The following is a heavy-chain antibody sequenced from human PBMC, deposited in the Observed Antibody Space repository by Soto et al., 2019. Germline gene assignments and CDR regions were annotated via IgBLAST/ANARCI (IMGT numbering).Heavy chain of an antibody. CDR2: INHSGST. Sequence: SETLSLTCAVYGGSFSCYYWSWIRQPPGKGLEWIGEINHSGSTNYNPSLKSRVTISVDTSKNQFSLKLSSVTAADTAVYYCARLVRRGEDYWGQGTLVTVSS. CDR3: ARLVRRGEDY. V-gene: IGHV4-34*01. CDR1: GGSFSCYY. J-gene: IGHJ4*02. D-gene: IGHD3-10*01.